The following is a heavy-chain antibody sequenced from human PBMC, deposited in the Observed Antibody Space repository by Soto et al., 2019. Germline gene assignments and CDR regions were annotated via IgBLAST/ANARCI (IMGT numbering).Heavy chain of an antibody. J-gene: IGHJ4*02. D-gene: IGHD3-9*01. V-gene: IGHV5-51*01. CDR1: GYSFTDYW. Sequence: GESLKISCEGSGYSFTDYWIAWVRQTPGKGLEWMGTIYPGDSDTRYGPSFQGQVTISADKSISTAYLQWSSLKASDTAMFYCARVYYDILTGYYPSLYYFDYWGQGTLVTVSS. CDR2: IYPGDSDT. CDR3: ARVYYDILTGYYPSLYYFDY.